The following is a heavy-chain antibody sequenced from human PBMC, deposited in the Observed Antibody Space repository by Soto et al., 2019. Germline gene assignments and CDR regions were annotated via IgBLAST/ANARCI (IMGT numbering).Heavy chain of an antibody. CDR2: IIPIFGTA. D-gene: IGHD3-10*01. V-gene: IGHV1-69*13. CDR3: ARGQDSLLWFGESNYGMDV. J-gene: IGHJ6*02. Sequence: SVKVSCKASGGTFSSYAISWVRQAPGQGLEWMGGIIPIFGTANYAQKFQGRVTITADESTSTAYMELSSLRSEDTAVYYCARGQDSLLWFGESNYGMDVSGQGTTVTVSS. CDR1: GGTFSSYA.